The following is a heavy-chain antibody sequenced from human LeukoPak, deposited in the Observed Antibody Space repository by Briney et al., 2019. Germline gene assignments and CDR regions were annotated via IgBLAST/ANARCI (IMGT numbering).Heavy chain of an antibody. CDR2: IYSGGST. Sequence: GGSLRLSCAASGFTFSSYAMSWVRQAPGKGLEWVSVIYSGGSTYYADSVKGRFTISRDNSKNTLYLQMNSLRAEDTAVYYCAKVKVRGVNPYYFDYWGQGTLVTVSS. CDR3: AKVKVRGVNPYYFDY. D-gene: IGHD3-10*01. CDR1: GFTFSSYA. J-gene: IGHJ4*02. V-gene: IGHV3-23*03.